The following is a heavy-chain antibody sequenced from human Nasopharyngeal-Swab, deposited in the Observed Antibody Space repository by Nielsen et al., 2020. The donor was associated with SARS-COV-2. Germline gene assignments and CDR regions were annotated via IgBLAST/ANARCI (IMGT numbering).Heavy chain of an antibody. CDR2: IYTSGST. J-gene: IGHJ4*02. V-gene: IGHV4-61*02. D-gene: IGHD3-16*01. CDR3: ARSGGGYFDY. Sequence: SETLSLTCTVSGGSIGSGSYYWSWIRQPAGKGLEWIGRIYTSGSTNYNPSLKSRVTISVDTSKNQFSLKLSSVTAADTAVYYCARSGGGYFDYWGQGTLVTVSS. CDR1: GGSIGSGSYY.